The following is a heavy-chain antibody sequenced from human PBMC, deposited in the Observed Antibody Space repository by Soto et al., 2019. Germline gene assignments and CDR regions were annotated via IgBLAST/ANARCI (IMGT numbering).Heavy chain of an antibody. V-gene: IGHV3-30-3*01. J-gene: IGHJ4*02. D-gene: IGHD3-16*01. Sequence: QVQLVESGGGVVQPGRSLRLSCAASGFTFSSYAMHWVRQAPGKGLEWVAVISYDGSNKYYADSVKGRFTISRDNSKNTLVLQRNSLSAEDTAVYYCTSDQGGDIDYWGQGTLVTVSS. CDR1: GFTFSSYA. CDR2: ISYDGSNK. CDR3: TSDQGGDIDY.